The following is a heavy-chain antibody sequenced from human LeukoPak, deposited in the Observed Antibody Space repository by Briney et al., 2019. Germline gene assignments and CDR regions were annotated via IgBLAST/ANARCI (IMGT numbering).Heavy chain of an antibody. CDR3: TRELVDYDFWSGYYPKYYFDY. Sequence: SETLSLTCAVYGGSFSGYYWSWIRQPPGKGLEWIGEINHSGSTNYNPSLKSRVTISVDTSKNQFSLKLSSVTAADTAVYYCTRELVDYDFWSGYYPKYYFDYWGQGTLVTVSS. CDR1: GGSFSGYY. J-gene: IGHJ4*02. V-gene: IGHV4-34*01. CDR2: INHSGST. D-gene: IGHD3-3*01.